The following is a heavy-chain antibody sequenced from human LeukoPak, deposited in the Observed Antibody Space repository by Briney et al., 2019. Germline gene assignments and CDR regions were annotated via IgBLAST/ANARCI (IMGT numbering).Heavy chain of an antibody. CDR3: ARHTGYYDSSGYYGFDY. D-gene: IGHD3-22*01. J-gene: IGHJ4*02. V-gene: IGHV4-39*01. Sequence: SETLSLTCTVSGGSISSSSYYWGWIRQPPGKGLEWIGSIYYSGSTYYNPSLKSRVTISVDTSKNQFSLKLNSVTAADTAVYYCARHTGYYDSSGYYGFDYWGQGTLVTVSS. CDR2: IYYSGST. CDR1: GGSISSSSYY.